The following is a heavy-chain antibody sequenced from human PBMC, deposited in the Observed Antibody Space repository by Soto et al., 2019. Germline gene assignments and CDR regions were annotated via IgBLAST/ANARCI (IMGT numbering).Heavy chain of an antibody. V-gene: IGHV6-1*01. CDR1: GDSVSSNSAG. Sequence: QVQLQLSGPGLVTPSQTLSLTCAISGDSVSSNSAGWNWLRQTPSRGLEWLGRTYYRSKWYFNYAVSVESRITLNPDTSKNQFSLQLSSVTPDDTAVYYCARGSWDDVSGHYYMDVWGKGTTVTVSS. D-gene: IGHD1-1*01. CDR2: TYYRSKWYF. J-gene: IGHJ6*03. CDR3: ARGSWDDVSGHYYMDV.